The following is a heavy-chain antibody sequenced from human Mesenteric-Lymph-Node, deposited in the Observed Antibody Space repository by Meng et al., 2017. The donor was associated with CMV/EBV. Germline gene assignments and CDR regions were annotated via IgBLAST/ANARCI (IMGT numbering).Heavy chain of an antibody. J-gene: IGHJ4*02. CDR2: IWYDGSNK. Sequence: GGSLRLSCAASGFTFSSYGMHWVRQAPGKGLEWVAVIWYDGSNKYYADSVKGRFTISRDNSKNTLYLQMNSLRAEDTAVYYCAKEIVAFGELFYFDYWGQGTLVTVSS. V-gene: IGHV3-33*06. CDR1: GFTFSSYG. D-gene: IGHD3-10*01. CDR3: AKEIVAFGELFYFDY.